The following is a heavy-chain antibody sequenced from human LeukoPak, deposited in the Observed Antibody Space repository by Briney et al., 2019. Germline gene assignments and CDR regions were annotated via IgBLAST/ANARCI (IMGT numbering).Heavy chain of an antibody. J-gene: IGHJ4*02. V-gene: IGHV4-34*01. CDR3: ARDHNASVLDY. CDR2: VNHSGST. D-gene: IGHD1-1*01. Sequence: SETLSLTCAVYGGSFSGYYWSWIRQPPGKGLEWIGEVNHSGSTSYNPSLKSRVTISVDTSKNQFSLKLSSVTAADTAVYYCARDHNASVLDYWGQGTLVTVSS. CDR1: GGSFSGYY.